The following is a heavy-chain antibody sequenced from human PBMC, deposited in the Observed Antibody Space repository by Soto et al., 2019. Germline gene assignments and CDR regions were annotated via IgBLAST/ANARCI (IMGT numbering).Heavy chain of an antibody. CDR2: ISSRSYTI. V-gene: IGHV3-48*02. CDR3: ARGGSSSDNGMDV. D-gene: IGHD6-6*01. Sequence: EVQLVESGGGLVQPGGSLRLSCADSEFTFSTYSVNWVRQAPGKGLEWVSYISSRSYTIYYVDSVMGRFTISRDNAKNSLYLQMNSLRDEDTAVYYCARGGSSSDNGMDVWGQGTTVTVSS. CDR1: EFTFSTYS. J-gene: IGHJ6*02.